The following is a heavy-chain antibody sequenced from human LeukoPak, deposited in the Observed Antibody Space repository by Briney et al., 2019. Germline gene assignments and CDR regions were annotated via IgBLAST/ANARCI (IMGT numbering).Heavy chain of an antibody. J-gene: IGHJ3*02. CDR3: AKASLDYYDSSGYLEAFDI. V-gene: IGHV3-48*04. CDR2: ISSSSSTI. CDR1: GFTFSSYS. Sequence: PGGSLRLSCAASGFTFSSYSMNWVRQAPGKGLEWVSYISSSSSTIYYADSVKGRFTISRDNAKNSLYLQMNSLRAEDTAVYYCAKASLDYYDSSGYLEAFDIWGQGTMVTVSS. D-gene: IGHD3-22*01.